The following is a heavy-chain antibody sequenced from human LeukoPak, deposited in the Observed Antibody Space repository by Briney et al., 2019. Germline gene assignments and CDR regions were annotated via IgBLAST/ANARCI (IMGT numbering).Heavy chain of an antibody. D-gene: IGHD3-22*01. J-gene: IGHJ5*02. CDR1: GYSFTSYW. Sequence: GESLKISCKGSGYSFTSYWIGWVRQMPGKGLEWMGIIYPGDSDTRYSPSFQGQVTISADKSISTAYLQWSSLKASDTAMYYCARGTYYYDSVNWFDPWGQGTLATVSS. V-gene: IGHV5-51*01. CDR2: IYPGDSDT. CDR3: ARGTYYYDSVNWFDP.